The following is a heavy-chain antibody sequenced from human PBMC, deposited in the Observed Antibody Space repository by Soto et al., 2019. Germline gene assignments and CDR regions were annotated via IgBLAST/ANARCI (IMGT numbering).Heavy chain of an antibody. V-gene: IGHV4-4*02. Sequence: SETLSLTCAVSGGSISSSNWWSWVRQPPGKGLEWIGEIYHSGSTNYNPSLKSRVTISVDKSKNQFSLKLSSVTAADTAVYYCARGSPPYDGYNSHFDYWGQGTLVTVSS. CDR2: IYHSGST. J-gene: IGHJ4*02. CDR3: ARGSPPYDGYNSHFDY. D-gene: IGHD5-12*01. CDR1: GGSISSSNW.